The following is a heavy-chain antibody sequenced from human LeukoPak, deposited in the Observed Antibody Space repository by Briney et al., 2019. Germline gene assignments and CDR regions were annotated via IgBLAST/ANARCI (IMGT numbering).Heavy chain of an antibody. CDR3: ASFGDGAAKPYYYYYYMDV. Sequence: GGSLRLSCAASGFTFSSYSMNWVRQAPGKGLEWVSSISSSSSYIYYADSVKGRFTISRDNAKNSLYLQMNSLRAEDTAVYYCASFGDGAAKPYYYYYYMDVWGKGTTVTVSS. J-gene: IGHJ6*03. V-gene: IGHV3-21*01. D-gene: IGHD3-10*01. CDR1: GFTFSSYS. CDR2: ISSSSSYI.